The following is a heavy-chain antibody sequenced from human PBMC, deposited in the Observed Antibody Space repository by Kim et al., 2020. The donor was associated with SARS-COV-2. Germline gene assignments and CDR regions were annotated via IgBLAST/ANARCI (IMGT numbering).Heavy chain of an antibody. CDR2: IYYSGST. CDR1: GGSISSSSYY. V-gene: IGHV4-39*01. CDR3: ARHRTEGVSSSWYYYYGMDV. J-gene: IGHJ6*02. D-gene: IGHD6-13*01. Sequence: SETLSLTCTVSGGSISSSSYYWGWIRQPPGKGLEWIGSIYYSGSTYYNPSLKSRVTISVDTSKNQFSLKLSSVTAADTAVYYCARHRTEGVSSSWYYYYGMDVWGQGTTVTVSS.